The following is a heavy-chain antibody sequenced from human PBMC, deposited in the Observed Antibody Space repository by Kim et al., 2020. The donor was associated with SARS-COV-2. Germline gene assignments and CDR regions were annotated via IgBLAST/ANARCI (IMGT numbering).Heavy chain of an antibody. V-gene: IGHV4-39*01. J-gene: IGHJ4*02. CDR2: IYYSGST. CDR3: ATYNWNYPFDY. CDR1: GGSISSSSYY. Sequence: SETLSLTCTVSGGSISSSSYYWGWIRQPPGKGLEWIGSIYYSGSTYYNPSLKSRVTISVDTSENQFSLKLSSVTAADTAVYYCATYNWNYPFDYWGQGTLVTVSS. D-gene: IGHD1-7*01.